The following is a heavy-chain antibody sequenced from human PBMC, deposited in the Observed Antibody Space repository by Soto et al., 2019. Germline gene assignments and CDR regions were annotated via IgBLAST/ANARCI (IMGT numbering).Heavy chain of an antibody. CDR2: ISSNGGST. J-gene: IGHJ4*02. CDR1: GFTFSSYA. V-gene: IGHV3-64D*06. D-gene: IGHD3-9*01. Sequence: TVGSLRLSCSASGFTFSSYAMHWVRQAPGKGLEYVSAISSNGGSTYYADSVKGRFTISRDNSKNTLYLQMSSLRAEDTAVYYCVKALRYFDWLPDFDYWGQGTLVTVSS. CDR3: VKALRYFDWLPDFDY.